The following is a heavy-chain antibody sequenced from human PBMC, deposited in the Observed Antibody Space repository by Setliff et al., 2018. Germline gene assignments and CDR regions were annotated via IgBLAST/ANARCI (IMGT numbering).Heavy chain of an antibody. J-gene: IGHJ6*03. CDR2: IYSTETT. V-gene: IGHV4-61*09. CDR1: DDSISSRHYY. CDR3: ARRGDYDILTGYYNPSYYYYMDV. D-gene: IGHD3-9*01. Sequence: SETLSLTCTVSDDSISSRHYYWSWIRQPAGKGLEWIGHIYSTETTSYSPSLKSRVTISADTSKNQFSLQLSSVTATDTAVYYCARRGDYDILTGYYNPSYYYYMDVWGKGTTVTVSS.